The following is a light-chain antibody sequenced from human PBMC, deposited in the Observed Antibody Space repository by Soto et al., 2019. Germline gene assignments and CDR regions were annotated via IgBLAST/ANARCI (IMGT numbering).Light chain of an antibody. CDR3: QQSYSTLWT. CDR1: QSISSW. Sequence: DIQMTQSPSTLSASVGDRVTITCRASQSISSWLAWYQQKPGKAPKLPIYAASSLQSGVPSRVSGSGSGTDVTLTISSLQPEDGATDYGQQSYSTLWTFGQGTKVDIK. CDR2: AAS. J-gene: IGKJ1*01. V-gene: IGKV1-39*01.